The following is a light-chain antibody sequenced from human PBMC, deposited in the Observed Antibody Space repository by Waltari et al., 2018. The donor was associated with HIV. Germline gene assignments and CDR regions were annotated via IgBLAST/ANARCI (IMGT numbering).Light chain of an antibody. V-gene: IGKV1-39*01. CDR3: QQSYSLPYT. CDR2: ATS. CDR1: QQIGFS. Sequence: DVQMTQSPTFLSASVTDSVTISCRASQQIGFSVNWYQHKSGRAPKLLVAATSNLQSGVPSRFSGSGFGTQFSLTITEIQPDDFAHYFCQQSYSLPYTFGQGT. J-gene: IGKJ2*01.